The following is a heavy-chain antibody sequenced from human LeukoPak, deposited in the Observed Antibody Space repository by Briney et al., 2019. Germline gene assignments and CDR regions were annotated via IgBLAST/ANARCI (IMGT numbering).Heavy chain of an antibody. V-gene: IGHV1-46*01. J-gene: IGHJ4*02. CDR3: ARDSPTGKAFDY. CDR1: GYTLTELS. D-gene: IGHD1-1*01. CDR2: INPSGGST. Sequence: ASVKVSCKVSGYTLTELSMHWVRQAPGQGLEWMGIINPSGGSTSYAQKFQGRVTMTRDMSTSTVYMELSSLRSEDTAGYYCARDSPTGKAFDYWGQGTLVTVSS.